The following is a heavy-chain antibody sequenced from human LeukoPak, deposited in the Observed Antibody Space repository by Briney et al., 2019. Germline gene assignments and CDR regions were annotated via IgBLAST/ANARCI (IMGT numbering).Heavy chain of an antibody. CDR3: ARLTMTTVTTGAFHF. J-gene: IGHJ3*01. Sequence: PSETLSLTCSVSGGSISSLYWSWIRQPPGKGLEWIGEIYHSGTTHSNPSLKSRVTLSLDKSKNQFSLKLSSVTAADTAVYYCARLTMTTVTTGAFHFWGQGTMVTVSS. CDR1: GGSISSLY. D-gene: IGHD4-17*01. CDR2: IYHSGTT. V-gene: IGHV4-59*12.